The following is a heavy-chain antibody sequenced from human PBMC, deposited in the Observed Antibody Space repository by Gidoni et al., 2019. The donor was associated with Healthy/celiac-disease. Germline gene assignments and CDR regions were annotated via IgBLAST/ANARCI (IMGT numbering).Heavy chain of an antibody. D-gene: IGHD5-18*01. CDR2: MWYDGSNK. V-gene: IGHV3-33*01. CDR1: GFTFRGYG. J-gene: IGHJ4*02. Sequence: QVQLVETGEGVVQPGRSLRLSCAASGFTFRGYGMHWVRQAPGKGLEWLAGMWYDGSNKYYADSVKGRFTISRDNSKNTLYLQMNSLRAEDTAVYYCARDREYTAMVGDYWGQGTLVTVSS. CDR3: ARDREYTAMVGDY.